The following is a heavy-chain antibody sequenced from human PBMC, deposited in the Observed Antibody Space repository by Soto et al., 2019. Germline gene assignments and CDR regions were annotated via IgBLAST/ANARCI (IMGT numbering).Heavy chain of an antibody. J-gene: IGHJ6*02. Sequence: SETLSLTCTVSGESVSSGFYYWNRIRQAPGKGLEWIGSILSSGRSNYNPSLKSRVSMSVDTSKNQFSLRLTSVGAADSAIYYCARVVRCTRSGCYYLAMDVWGQGTTVTVSS. CDR1: GESVSSGFYY. CDR3: ARVVRCTRSGCYYLAMDV. D-gene: IGHD2-15*01. CDR2: ILSSGRS. V-gene: IGHV4-61*01.